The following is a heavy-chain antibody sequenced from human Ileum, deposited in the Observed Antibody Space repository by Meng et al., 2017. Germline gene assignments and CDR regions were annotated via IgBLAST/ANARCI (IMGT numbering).Heavy chain of an antibody. J-gene: IGHJ2*01. CDR2: IRSKTYSYAT. CDR3: TRAYYDQNGRDWHFDL. CDR1: GFTFSGSA. V-gene: IGHV3-73*01. D-gene: IGHD3-22*01. Sequence: GESLKISCAASGFTFSGSAMHWVRQASGKGLEWVGRIRSKTYSYATSYAASVKGRFSISRDDSANTAQLQMDSLQTEDSAVYYCTRAYYDQNGRDWHFDLWGRGTLVTVSS.